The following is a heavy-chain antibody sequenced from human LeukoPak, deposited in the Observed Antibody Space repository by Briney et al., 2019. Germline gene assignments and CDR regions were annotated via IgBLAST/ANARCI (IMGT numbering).Heavy chain of an antibody. D-gene: IGHD3-22*01. Sequence: GGSLRLSCAASGFTFSSYWMHWVRQAPGKGLVWVSRIYSDGSSRRYADSVKGRFTISRDNAKNTLYLQMNSLRAEDTAVYYCARDLYDSSGHQPFFDYWGQGTLVTVSS. V-gene: IGHV3-74*01. CDR3: ARDLYDSSGHQPFFDY. J-gene: IGHJ4*02. CDR1: GFTFSSYW. CDR2: IYSDGSSR.